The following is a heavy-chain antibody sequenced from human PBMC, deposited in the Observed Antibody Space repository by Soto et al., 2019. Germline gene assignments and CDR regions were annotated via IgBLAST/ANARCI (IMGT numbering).Heavy chain of an antibody. CDR3: ARAPGTQKHDGGLIDY. CDR1: GDRVSSNSAA. J-gene: IGHJ4*02. V-gene: IGHV6-1*01. Sequence: KQSQTLSITCAISGDRVSSNSAAWNWIRQSQSRGLEWLGRTYYRFKWYNDYAVSVKSRITINPDTSKNQFSLQLNSVTPDDTAVYYCARAPGTQKHDGGLIDYWGQGTLVTVSS. CDR2: TYYRFKWYN. D-gene: IGHD3-16*01.